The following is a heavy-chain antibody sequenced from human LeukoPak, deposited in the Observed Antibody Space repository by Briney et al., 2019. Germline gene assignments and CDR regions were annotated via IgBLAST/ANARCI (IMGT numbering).Heavy chain of an antibody. J-gene: IGHJ5*02. Sequence: GGSLRLSCAASGFTFSSYAMHWVRQAPGKGLEWVAVISYDGSNKYYADSVKGRFTISRDNSKNTLYLQMNSLRAEDTAVYYCARNYYDSSGYFGFDPWGQGTLVTVSS. V-gene: IGHV3-30-3*01. CDR1: GFTFSSYA. CDR3: ARNYYDSSGYFGFDP. D-gene: IGHD3-22*01. CDR2: ISYDGSNK.